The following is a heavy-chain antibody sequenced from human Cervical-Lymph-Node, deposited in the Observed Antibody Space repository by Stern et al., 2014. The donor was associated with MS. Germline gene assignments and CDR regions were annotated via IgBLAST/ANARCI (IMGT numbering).Heavy chain of an antibody. CDR1: GGSFNSLS. CDR2: ILPLFNTA. D-gene: IGHD5-24*01. V-gene: IGHV1-69*06. CDR3: ATDPPEMPKALHKKSVGA. J-gene: IGHJ6*02. Sequence: QVQLMQSGAEVKKPGASVKVSCKASGGSFNSLSISWVRQAPGQGLEWLGGILPLFNTASYAQKLQGRVTITADKSTSTVYMELSSLRIEDTAVYYCATDPPEMPKALHKKSVGAWGQGTTVVVSS.